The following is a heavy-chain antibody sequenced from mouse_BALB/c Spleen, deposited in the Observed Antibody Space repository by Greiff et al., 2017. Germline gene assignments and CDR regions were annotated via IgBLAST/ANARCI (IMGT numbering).Heavy chain of an antibody. Sequence: EVKLVESGTVLARPGASVKMSCKASGYSFTSYWMHWVKQRPGQGLEWIGAIYPGNSDTSYNQKFKGKAKLTAVTSASTAYMELSSLTNEDSAVYYCTKIYYYGSSYPYYFDYWGQGTTLTVSS. CDR1: GYSFTSYW. CDR3: TKIYYYGSSYPYYFDY. D-gene: IGHD1-1*01. CDR2: IYPGNSDT. J-gene: IGHJ2*01. V-gene: IGHV1-5*01.